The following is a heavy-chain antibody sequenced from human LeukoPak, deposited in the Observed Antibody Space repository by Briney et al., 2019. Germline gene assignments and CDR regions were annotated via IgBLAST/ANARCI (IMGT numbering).Heavy chain of an antibody. D-gene: IGHD7-27*01. CDR3: ARGYNWGSPTRNFYYLDV. V-gene: IGHV4-4*07. J-gene: IGHJ6*03. Sequence: PSETLSLTCTVSGGSISSYYWSWIRQPAGKGLEWIGRIYTSGSTNYNPSLKGRVTMSVDTSKNQFSLKLRSVTAADTAVYYCARGYNWGSPTRNFYYLDVWGKGTTVTVSS. CDR1: GGSISSYY. CDR2: IYTSGST.